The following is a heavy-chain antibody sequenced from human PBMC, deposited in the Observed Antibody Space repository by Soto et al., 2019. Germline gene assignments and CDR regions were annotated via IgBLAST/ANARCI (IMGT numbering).Heavy chain of an antibody. CDR3: ARSSYYFDY. D-gene: IGHD3-16*01. CDR1: GFSLSTSGVG. V-gene: IGHV2-5*02. CDR2: IYWDDDK. J-gene: IGHJ4*02. Sequence: QITLKESGPTLVKPTQTLTLTCTFSGFSLSTSGVGVGWIRQPPGKALEWLALIYWDDDKRYSPSLKSRLIXXKDTSKNQVVLTMTNMDPVDTGTYYCARSSYYFDYWGQGTLVTVSS.